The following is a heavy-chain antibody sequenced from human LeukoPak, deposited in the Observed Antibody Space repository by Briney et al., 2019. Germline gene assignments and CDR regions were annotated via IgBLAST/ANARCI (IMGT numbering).Heavy chain of an antibody. CDR2: INHSGST. D-gene: IGHD3-16*01. CDR3: ARELVITFGGVITQRDNWFDP. J-gene: IGHJ5*02. CDR1: GGSFSGYY. Sequence: SETLSLTCAVYGGSFSGYYWSWIRQPPGKGLEWIGEINHSGSTNYNPSLKSRVTISVDTSKNQFSLKLSSVTAADTAVYYCARELVITFGGVITQRDNWFDPWGQGTLVTVSS. V-gene: IGHV4-34*01.